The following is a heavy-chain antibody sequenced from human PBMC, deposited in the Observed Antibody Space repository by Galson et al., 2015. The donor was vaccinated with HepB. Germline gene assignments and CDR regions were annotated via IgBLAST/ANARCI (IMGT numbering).Heavy chain of an antibody. V-gene: IGHV3-23*01. CDR3: AKSVEWFGEFVFDY. CDR1: GFTFSSYA. J-gene: IGHJ4*02. CDR2: ISGSGGST. Sequence: SLRLSCAASGFTFSSYAMSWVRQAPGKRLEWVSAISGSGGSTYYADSVKGRSTISRDNSKNTLYLQMNSLRAEDTAVYYCAKSVEWFGEFVFDYWGQGTLVTVSP. D-gene: IGHD3-10*01.